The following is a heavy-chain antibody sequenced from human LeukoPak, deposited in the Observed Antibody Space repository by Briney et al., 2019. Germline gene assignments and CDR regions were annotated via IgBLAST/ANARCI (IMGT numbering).Heavy chain of an antibody. CDR2: FSYSGST. Sequence: SETLSLTCSVSGVSISTYYWIWIRQPPAKGLEWMRFFSYSGSTKYNPSLKSRVTMSVDTSKNQFSLKLSSVTAADTAVYYCARMYSGTSYYFDYWGQGTLVTVSS. D-gene: IGHD1-26*01. J-gene: IGHJ4*02. V-gene: IGHV4-59*01. CDR3: ARMYSGTSYYFDY. CDR1: GVSISTYY.